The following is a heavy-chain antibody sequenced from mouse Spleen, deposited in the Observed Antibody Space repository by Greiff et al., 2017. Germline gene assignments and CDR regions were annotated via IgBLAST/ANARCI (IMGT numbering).Heavy chain of an antibody. CDR1: GYSITSDYA. V-gene: IGHV3-2*02. D-gene: IGHD4-1*01. Sequence: VQLKESGPGLVKPSQSLSLTCTVTGYSITSDYAWNWIRQFPGNKLEWMGYISYSGSTSYNPSLKSRISITRDTSKNQFFLQLNSVTTEDTATYYCARELGYFDYWGQGTTLTVSS. CDR3: ARELGYFDY. CDR2: ISYSGST. J-gene: IGHJ2*01.